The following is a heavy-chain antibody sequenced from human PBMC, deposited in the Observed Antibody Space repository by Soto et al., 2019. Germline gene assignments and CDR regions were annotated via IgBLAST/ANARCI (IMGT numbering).Heavy chain of an antibody. D-gene: IGHD3-10*01. CDR3: ARGWFGPDV. J-gene: IGHJ6*04. CDR2: IDNAGTDS. CDR1: GFTLSGRS. V-gene: IGHV3-74*01. Sequence: EVQLVESGGGLVQPGGSLRLSCAASGFTLSGRSMHWVRQAPGKGLVLVSGIDNAGTDSTYADSVKGRFTSSRDNAKNMLYLQMTSLRVEDTAVYYCARGWFGPDVWGKGTTVTVSS.